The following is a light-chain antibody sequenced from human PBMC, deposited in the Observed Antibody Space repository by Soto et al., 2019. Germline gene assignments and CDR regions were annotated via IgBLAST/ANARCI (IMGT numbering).Light chain of an antibody. CDR2: GVF. CDR1: QSVRSNY. Sequence: ETVLTQSPGTVSLYPGERATRSCTTSQSVRSNYLAWYQQKPGQAPRLVVYGVFNRATGIPDRFSGSGSGTDFTLTISGLEPEDSAVYYCQHYYGSPRTFGQGTKLEI. J-gene: IGKJ2*02. V-gene: IGKV3-20*01. CDR3: QHYYGSPRT.